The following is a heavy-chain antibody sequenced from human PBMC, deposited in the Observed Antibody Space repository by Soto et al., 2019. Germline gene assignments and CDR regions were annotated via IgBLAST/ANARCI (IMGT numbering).Heavy chain of an antibody. D-gene: IGHD5-12*01. V-gene: IGHV4-39*01. CDR1: GGSISSSSYY. J-gene: IGHJ4*02. Sequence: SETLSLTCTVSGGSISSSSYYWGWIRQPPGKGLEWIGSIYYSGSTYYNPSLKSRVTISVDTSKNQFSLKLSSVTAADTAVYYCARQHGYSGYDLYYFDYWGQGTLVTVS. CDR3: ARQHGYSGYDLYYFDY. CDR2: IYYSGST.